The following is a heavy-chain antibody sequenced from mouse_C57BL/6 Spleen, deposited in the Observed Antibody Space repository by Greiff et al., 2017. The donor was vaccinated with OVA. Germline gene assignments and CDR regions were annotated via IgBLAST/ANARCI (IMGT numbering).Heavy chain of an antibody. D-gene: IGHD2-4*01. V-gene: IGHV5-4*03. Sequence: EVKLVESGGGLVKPGGSLKLSCAASGFTFSSYATSWVRQTPEKRLEWVATISDGGSYTYYPDNVKGRFTISRDNAKNNLYLQMSHLKSEDTAMYYCARYDYDAWFAYWGQGTLVTVSA. J-gene: IGHJ3*01. CDR3: ARYDYDAWFAY. CDR1: GFTFSSYA. CDR2: ISDGGSYT.